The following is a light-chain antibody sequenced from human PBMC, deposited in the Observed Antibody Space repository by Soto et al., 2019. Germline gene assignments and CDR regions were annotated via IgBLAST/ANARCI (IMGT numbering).Light chain of an antibody. CDR2: GAS. Sequence: EIVMTHSPAILSVSPGERATLSCRASQSVSSNLAWFQQKPGQAPRLLIYGASTRATGIPARFSGSGSGTDFTLTISGLQSEDFAVYYCQQYDNWPWTFGQGTKVDIK. V-gene: IGKV3-15*01. J-gene: IGKJ1*01. CDR1: QSVSSN. CDR3: QQYDNWPWT.